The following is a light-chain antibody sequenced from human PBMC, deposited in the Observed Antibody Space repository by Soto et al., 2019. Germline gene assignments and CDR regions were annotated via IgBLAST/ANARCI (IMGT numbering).Light chain of an antibody. J-gene: IGKJ1*01. CDR2: DES. Sequence: IVLTHSPATLSLSPGERATLSCRASQSVSRYLAWYQQKPGQAPRLVIYDESNRATGIPARFSGSGSGTDFTLTISSLEPGDFAVYYCQQRSSWPRTFGQGTKVDIK. V-gene: IGKV3-11*01. CDR1: QSVSRY. CDR3: QQRSSWPRT.